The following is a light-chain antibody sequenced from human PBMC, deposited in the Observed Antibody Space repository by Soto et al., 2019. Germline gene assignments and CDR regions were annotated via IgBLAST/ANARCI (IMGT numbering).Light chain of an antibody. J-gene: IGLJ1*01. CDR2: NNN. V-gene: IGLV1-44*01. CDR1: SSNIGSGT. CDR3: CSYARGYTYL. Sequence: QSVLTQPPSVSGTPGQRVTISCSGSSSNIGSGTVNWYQQLPGTAPKLLIYNNNQWPSGVPDRFSGSKSGNTASLTISGLQAEDEADYFCCSYARGYTYLFRTGTKVTVL.